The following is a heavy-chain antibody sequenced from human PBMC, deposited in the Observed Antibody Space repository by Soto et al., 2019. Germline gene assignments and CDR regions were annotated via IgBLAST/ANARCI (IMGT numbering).Heavy chain of an antibody. J-gene: IGHJ6*02. CDR3: ARNVLRYFDWMGYGMDV. CDR1: GGSISSYY. Sequence: SETLSLTCTVSGGSISSYYWSWIRQPPGKGLEWIGYIYYSGSTNYNPSLKSRVTISVDTSKNQFSLKLSSVTAADTAVYYCARNVLRYFDWMGYGMDVWGQGTTVTVSS. D-gene: IGHD3-9*01. CDR2: IYYSGST. V-gene: IGHV4-59*01.